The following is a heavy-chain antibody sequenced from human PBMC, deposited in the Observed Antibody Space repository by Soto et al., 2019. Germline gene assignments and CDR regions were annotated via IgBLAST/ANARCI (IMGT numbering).Heavy chain of an antibody. CDR1: GYSISSGYY. J-gene: IGHJ6*02. V-gene: IGHV4-38-2*01. CDR2: IYHSGST. CDR3: ARVSYGSGSLSTYHYYGMDV. D-gene: IGHD3-10*01. Sequence: SETLSLTCAVSGYSISSGYYWGWIRQPPGKGLEWIGSIYHSGSTYYNPSLKSRVTISVDTSKNQFSLKLSSVTAADTAVYYCARVSYGSGSLSTYHYYGMDVWGQGTTVTVSS.